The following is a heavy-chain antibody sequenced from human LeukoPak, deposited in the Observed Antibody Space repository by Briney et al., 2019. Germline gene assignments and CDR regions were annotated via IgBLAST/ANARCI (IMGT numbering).Heavy chain of an antibody. J-gene: IGHJ6*04. V-gene: IGHV3-48*03. Sequence: GGSLRLSCAASGFTFSSCKMNWVRLAPGKGLEWVSYISSSGSTIYYADSVQGRFTISRDNAKNSLYLQMNSLRAEDTAVYYCAELGITMIGGVWGKGTTVTISS. CDR3: AELGITMIGGV. D-gene: IGHD3-10*02. CDR2: ISSSGSTI. CDR1: GFTFSSCK.